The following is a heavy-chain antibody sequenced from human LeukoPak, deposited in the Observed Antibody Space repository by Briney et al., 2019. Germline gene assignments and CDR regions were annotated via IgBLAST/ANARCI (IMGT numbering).Heavy chain of an antibody. Sequence: GGSLRLSCAASGFTFSSYAMSWVRQAPGKGLEWVSAISGSGGSTYYADPVKGRFTISRDNSKNTLYLQMNSLRAEDTAVYYCAKSIVGATYNWFDPWGQGTLVTVSS. D-gene: IGHD1-26*01. V-gene: IGHV3-23*01. CDR1: GFTFSSYA. CDR3: AKSIVGATYNWFDP. CDR2: ISGSGGST. J-gene: IGHJ5*02.